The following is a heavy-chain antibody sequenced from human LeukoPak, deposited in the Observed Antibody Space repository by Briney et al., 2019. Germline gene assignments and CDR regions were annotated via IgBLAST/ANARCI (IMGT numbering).Heavy chain of an antibody. V-gene: IGHV3-20*04. J-gene: IGHJ3*02. D-gene: IGHD6-25*01. CDR1: GFTFDDYG. CDR3: ARPQTGGDALNI. CDR2: ISWNGGST. Sequence: GGSLRLSCAASGFTFDDYGMSWVRQAPGKGLEWVSGISWNGGSTGYADSVKGRFTIFRDNAKNSLYPQMNSLRAEDTALYYCARPQTGGDALNIWGQGTMVTVSS.